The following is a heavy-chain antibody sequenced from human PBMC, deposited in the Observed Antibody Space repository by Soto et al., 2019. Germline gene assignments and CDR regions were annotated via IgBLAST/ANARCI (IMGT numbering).Heavy chain of an antibody. D-gene: IGHD5-18*01. J-gene: IGHJ6*02. Sequence: PGESLKISCKGSGYSFTSYWISWVRQMPGKGLEWMGRIDPSDSYTNYSPSFQGHVTISADKSISTAYLQWSSLKASDTAMYYCARREIQLWPGDHYYYYYGMDVWGQGTTVTVSS. V-gene: IGHV5-10-1*01. CDR3: ARREIQLWPGDHYYYYYGMDV. CDR1: GYSFTSYW. CDR2: IDPSDSYT.